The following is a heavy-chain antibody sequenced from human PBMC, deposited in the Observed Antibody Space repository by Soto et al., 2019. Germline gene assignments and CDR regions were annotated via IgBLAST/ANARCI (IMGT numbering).Heavy chain of an antibody. CDR1: GGTFRSYA. V-gene: IGHV1-69*13. CDR3: ARSTPLNTIFGVVNARFDY. Sequence: ASVKVSCKASGGTFRSYAISWVRQAPGQGLEWMGGIIPIFGTANYAQKFQGRVTITADESTSTAYMELSSLRSEDTAVYYCARSTPLNTIFGVVNARFDYWGQGTLVTVSS. D-gene: IGHD3-3*01. CDR2: IIPIFGTA. J-gene: IGHJ4*02.